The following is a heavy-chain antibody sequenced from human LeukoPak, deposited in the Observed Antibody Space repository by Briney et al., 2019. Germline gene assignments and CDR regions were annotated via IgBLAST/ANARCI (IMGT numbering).Heavy chain of an antibody. CDR3: ARAGGYYDSSGYSSGLDY. CDR1: GGSISSGSYY. Sequence: SQTLSLTCTVSGGSISSGSYYWSWIRQPAGKALDWIVRIYSSGSTNYNPSLKSRITISVDTSKNQFSLKLSSLTAADTAVYYCARAGGYYDSSGYSSGLDYWGQGTLVTVSS. D-gene: IGHD3-22*01. CDR2: IYSSGST. J-gene: IGHJ4*02. V-gene: IGHV4-61*02.